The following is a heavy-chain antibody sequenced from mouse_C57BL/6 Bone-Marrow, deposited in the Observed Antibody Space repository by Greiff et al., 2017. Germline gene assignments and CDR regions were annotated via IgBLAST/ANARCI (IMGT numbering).Heavy chain of an antibody. CDR1: GFTFSDYG. Sequence: EVQLVESGGGLVQPGGSLKLSCTASGFTFSDYGMAWVRQAPRKGPEWVAFISNLAYSIYYADTVTGRFTISRENAKNTLYLEMSSLRSEDTAMYYCARSYYGSSYYAMDYWGQGTSVTVSS. J-gene: IGHJ4*01. CDR2: ISNLAYSI. CDR3: ARSYYGSSYYAMDY. D-gene: IGHD1-1*01. V-gene: IGHV5-15*04.